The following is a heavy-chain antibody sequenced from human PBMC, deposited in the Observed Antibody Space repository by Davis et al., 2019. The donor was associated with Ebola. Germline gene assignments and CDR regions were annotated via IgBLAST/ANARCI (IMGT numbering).Heavy chain of an antibody. CDR2: LSGSGGTR. V-gene: IGHV3-23*01. J-gene: IGHJ4*02. CDR3: AKGDSFYYTVGSYYFDD. D-gene: IGHD3-10*01. Sequence: GESLKISCTASEFTFSNYAMSWVRQAPGKGLEWVSALSGSGGTRYYADSVKGRFTISRDNSKNTLYLQMNSLRVEDTALYYCAKGDSFYYTVGSYYFDDWGQGSLVTVSS. CDR1: EFTFSNYA.